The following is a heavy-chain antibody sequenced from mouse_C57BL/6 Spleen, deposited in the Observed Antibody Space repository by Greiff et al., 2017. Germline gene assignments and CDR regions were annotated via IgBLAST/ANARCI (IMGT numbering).Heavy chain of an antibody. D-gene: IGHD1-1*02. Sequence: EVKLVESGGGLVKPGGSLKLSCAASGFTFSDYGMHWVRQAPEKGLEWVAYISSGSSTIYYADTVKGRFTISRDNAKNTLFLQMTSLRSEDTAMYYCAREVAPYAMDYWGQGTSVTVSS. CDR3: AREVAPYAMDY. J-gene: IGHJ4*01. CDR1: GFTFSDYG. CDR2: ISSGSSTI. V-gene: IGHV5-17*01.